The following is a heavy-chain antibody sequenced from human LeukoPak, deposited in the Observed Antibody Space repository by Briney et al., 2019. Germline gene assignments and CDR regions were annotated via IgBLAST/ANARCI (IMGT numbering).Heavy chain of an antibody. CDR2: ISAYNGNT. J-gene: IGHJ6*03. D-gene: IGHD1-26*01. Sequence: ASVKVSCKASGYPFSDHGINWVRQAPGQGLEWMGWISAYNGNTNYAQKLQGRVTMTTDTSTSTAYMELRSLRSDDTAVYYCARAWSSPFYYYYMDVWGKGTTVTVSS. CDR3: ARAWSSPFYYYYMDV. CDR1: GYPFSDHG. V-gene: IGHV1-18*01.